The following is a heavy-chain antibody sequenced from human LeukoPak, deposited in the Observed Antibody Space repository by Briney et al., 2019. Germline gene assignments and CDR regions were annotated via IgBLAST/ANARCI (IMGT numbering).Heavy chain of an antibody. D-gene: IGHD1-26*01. CDR2: IYTSGST. V-gene: IGHV4-4*07. CDR1: GGSISSYY. CDR3: AVYSGSYSPDDAFDI. J-gene: IGHJ3*02. Sequence: PSETLSLTCTVSGGSISSYYWSWIRQPAGKGLEWIGRIYTSGSTNYNPSLKSRATMSVDTSKNQFSLKLSSVTAADTAVYYCAVYSGSYSPDDAFDIWGQGTMVTVSS.